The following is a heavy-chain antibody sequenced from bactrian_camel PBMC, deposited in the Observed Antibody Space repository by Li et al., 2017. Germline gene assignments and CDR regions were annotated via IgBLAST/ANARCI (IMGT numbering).Heavy chain of an antibody. CDR3: AAALSSGGYCYYRLARYENNY. CDR2: IGSDGRT. V-gene: IGHV3S53*01. J-gene: IGHJ4*01. CDR1: GSTFNNYC. Sequence: HVQLVESGGSSAQTGGSLKLSCVGSGSTFNNYCMGWFRQAPGKEREGVAAIGSDGRTNYADSVNGRFTISKDNAKKTLYLQMNSLKPEDTAMYYCAAALSSGGYCYYRLARYENNYWGQGTQVTVS. D-gene: IGHD2*01.